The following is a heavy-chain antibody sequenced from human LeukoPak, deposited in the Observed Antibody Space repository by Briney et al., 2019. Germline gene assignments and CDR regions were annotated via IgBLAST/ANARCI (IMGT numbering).Heavy chain of an antibody. J-gene: IGHJ4*02. Sequence: SETLSLTCAVYGGSFSGYYWSWIRQPPGKGLEWIGEINHSGSTNYNPSLKSRVTISVDTSKNQFSLKLCSVTAADTAVYYCARGPTMVRGEFDYWGRGTLVTVSS. D-gene: IGHD3-10*01. CDR2: INHSGST. V-gene: IGHV4-34*01. CDR1: GGSFSGYY. CDR3: ARGPTMVRGEFDY.